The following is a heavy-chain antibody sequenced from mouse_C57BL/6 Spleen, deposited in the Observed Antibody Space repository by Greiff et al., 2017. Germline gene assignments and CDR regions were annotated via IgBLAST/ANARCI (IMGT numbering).Heavy chain of an antibody. CDR1: GFSLTSYG. CDR2: IWSGGST. CDR3: ASYDGYAMDY. J-gene: IGHJ4*01. V-gene: IGHV2-2*01. Sequence: VKVVESGPGLVQPSQSLSITCTVSGFSLTSYGVHWVRQSPGKGLEWLGVIWSGGSTDYNAAFISRLSISKDNSKSQVFFKMNSLQADDTAIYYCASYDGYAMDYWGQGTSVTVSS. D-gene: IGHD2-3*01.